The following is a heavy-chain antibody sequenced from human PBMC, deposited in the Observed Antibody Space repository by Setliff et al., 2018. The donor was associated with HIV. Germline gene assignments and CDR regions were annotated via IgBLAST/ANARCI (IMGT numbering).Heavy chain of an antibody. CDR2: IYYSGST. CDR3: ASTGYSSGWSFDY. Sequence: SETLSLTCTVSGGPISSSSYYWGWIRQPPGKGLEWIGSIYYSGSTYYNPSLKSRVTISVDTSKNQFSLKLRSVTAADPAVYYCASTGYSSGWSFDYWGQGTLVTVSS. CDR1: GGPISSSSYY. J-gene: IGHJ4*02. D-gene: IGHD6-19*01. V-gene: IGHV4-39*07.